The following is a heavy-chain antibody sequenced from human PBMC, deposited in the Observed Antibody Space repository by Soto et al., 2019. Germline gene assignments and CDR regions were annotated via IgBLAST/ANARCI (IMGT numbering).Heavy chain of an antibody. V-gene: IGHV1-2*02. CDR1: GYTFTGYY. CDR3: ARSSGGYSYNGMDV. CDR2: INSKSGDT. J-gene: IGHJ6*02. D-gene: IGHD1-26*01. Sequence: QEQLVQSGAEVKQPGASVKVSCKASGYTFTGYYIHWVRQAPGQGLEWMGWINSKSGDTKYAQKFQGRVTVTRDTSISTAYMELSRLRADDTAVYYCARSSGGYSYNGMDVWGQGTTVTVSS.